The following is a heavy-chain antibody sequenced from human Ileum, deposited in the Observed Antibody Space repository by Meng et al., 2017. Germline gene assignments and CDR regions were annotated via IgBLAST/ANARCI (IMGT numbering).Heavy chain of an antibody. CDR2: ISHSGST. D-gene: IGHD4-23*01. J-gene: IGHJ4*02. Sequence: QLQASGPGLVKPSGTLSLTCAVSSGSITSDTYWSWVRLPPGKGLEWIGQISHSGSTFYNPSLKSRVTMSVDKSKSQFSLMLTSVTAADTAVYYCARHGGYYQGFWGQGTLVTVSS. V-gene: IGHV4-4*02. CDR3: ARHGGYYQGF. CDR1: SGSITSDTY.